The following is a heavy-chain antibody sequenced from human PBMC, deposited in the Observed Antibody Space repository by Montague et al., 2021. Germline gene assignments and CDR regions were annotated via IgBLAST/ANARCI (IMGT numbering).Heavy chain of an antibody. CDR1: GFTFNSYS. J-gene: IGHJ4*02. Sequence: SLRLSCAASGFTFNSYSMNWVRQAPGKGLEWVPYIGISSSTISYADSVKGRFTIPRDNADNSLYLQMNSLRDEDTAVYYCARDHIYAFDYWGRGILVTVSS. D-gene: IGHD2-21*01. CDR2: IGISSSTI. V-gene: IGHV3-48*02. CDR3: ARDHIYAFDY.